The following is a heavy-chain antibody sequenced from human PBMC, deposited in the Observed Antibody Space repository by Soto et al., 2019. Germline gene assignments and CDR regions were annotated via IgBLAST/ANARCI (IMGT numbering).Heavy chain of an antibody. V-gene: IGHV3-30-3*01. Sequence: QVQLVEAGGGVVQHGRSLRLSCAASGFTFSSYAMHWVRQAPGKGLEWVAVISYDGSNKYYADSVKGRFTISRDNSKNTLYLQMNSLRAEDTAVYYCARVRGIAARPRDYGMDVWGQGTTVTVSS. CDR1: GFTFSSYA. J-gene: IGHJ6*02. CDR3: ARVRGIAARPRDYGMDV. CDR2: ISYDGSNK. D-gene: IGHD6-6*01.